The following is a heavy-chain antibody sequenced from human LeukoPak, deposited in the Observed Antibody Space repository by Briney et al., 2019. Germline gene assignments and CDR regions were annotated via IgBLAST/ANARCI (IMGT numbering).Heavy chain of an antibody. CDR3: AKDFHTYYYDSSGYYFDY. CDR1: GFTFSSYG. D-gene: IGHD3-22*01. V-gene: IGHV3-30*18. Sequence: GGSLRLSCAASGFTFSSYGMHWVRQAPGKGLEWVAVISYDGSNKYYADSVKGRITISRDNSKNTLYLQMNSLRAEDTAVYYCAKDFHTYYYDSSGYYFDYWGQGTLVTVSS. J-gene: IGHJ4*02. CDR2: ISYDGSNK.